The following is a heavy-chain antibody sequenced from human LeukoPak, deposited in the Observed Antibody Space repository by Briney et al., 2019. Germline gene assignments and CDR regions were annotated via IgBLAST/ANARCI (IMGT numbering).Heavy chain of an antibody. Sequence: SETLSLTCTVSGGSISSSSYYWGWIRQPPGKGLEWIGSIYYSGSTYYNPSPKSRVTISVDTSKNQFSLKLSSVTAADTAVYYCARRSGRIVDYWGQGTLVTVSS. CDR3: ARRSGRIVDY. CDR1: GGSISSSSYY. D-gene: IGHD2-15*01. V-gene: IGHV4-39*01. CDR2: IYYSGST. J-gene: IGHJ4*02.